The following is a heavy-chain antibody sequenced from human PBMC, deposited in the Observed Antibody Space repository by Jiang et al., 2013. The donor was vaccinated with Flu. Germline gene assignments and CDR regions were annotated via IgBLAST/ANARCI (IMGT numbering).Heavy chain of an antibody. D-gene: IGHD3-22*01. CDR3: ARIIDSSGYYYSDAFDI. V-gene: IGHV2-26*01. Sequence: KPTQTLTLTCTVSGLSLSNARMGVSWIRQSPGKALEWLAHIFSNDGKSYSTSLKSRLTISKDTSKSQVVLTMTNMDPVDTATYYCARIIDSSGYYYSDAFDIWGQGTMVTVSS. CDR1: GLSLSNARMG. CDR2: IFSNDGK. J-gene: IGHJ3*02.